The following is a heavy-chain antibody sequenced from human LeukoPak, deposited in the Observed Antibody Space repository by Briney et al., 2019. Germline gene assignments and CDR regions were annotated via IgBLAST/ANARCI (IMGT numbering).Heavy chain of an antibody. Sequence: ASVKVSFKASGYTFTSYAITWVRQAPGQRLEWMGWISSYNGNTNYAQKPQGRVTMTTETSTSTAYMELRSLRSDDTAVYYCARDFTGLLPPSYYFDYWGQGTLVTVSS. V-gene: IGHV1-18*01. CDR2: ISSYNGNT. CDR3: ARDFTGLLPPSYYFDY. D-gene: IGHD2-15*01. CDR1: GYTFTSYA. J-gene: IGHJ4*02.